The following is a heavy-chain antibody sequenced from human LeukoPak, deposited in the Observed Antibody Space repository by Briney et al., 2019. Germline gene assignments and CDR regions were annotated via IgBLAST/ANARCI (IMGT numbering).Heavy chain of an antibody. D-gene: IGHD6-13*01. CDR1: GFTVSSNY. J-gene: IGHJ4*02. V-gene: IGHV3-66*01. Sequence: GGSLRLSCAASGFTVSSNYMSWVRQAPGKGLEWVSVIYSGGSTYYADSVKGRFTISRDNSKNTLYLQMNSLRAEDTAVYYCARVWQQLPSVDYWGQGTLVTVSS. CDR2: IYSGGST. CDR3: ARVWQQLPSVDY.